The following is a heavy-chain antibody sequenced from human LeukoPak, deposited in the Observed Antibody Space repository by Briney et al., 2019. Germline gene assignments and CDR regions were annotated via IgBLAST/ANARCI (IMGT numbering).Heavy chain of an antibody. CDR3: VREADMVRDFDY. CDR2: IIPILGIA. CDR1: GGTFSSYA. Sequence: GASVKVSCKASGGTFSSYAISWVRQAPGQGLEWMGRIIPILGIANYAQKFQGRVTITADKSTSTAYMELSSLRSEDTAVYYCVREADMVRDFDYWGQGTLVTVSS. V-gene: IGHV1-69*04. J-gene: IGHJ4*02. D-gene: IGHD5-18*01.